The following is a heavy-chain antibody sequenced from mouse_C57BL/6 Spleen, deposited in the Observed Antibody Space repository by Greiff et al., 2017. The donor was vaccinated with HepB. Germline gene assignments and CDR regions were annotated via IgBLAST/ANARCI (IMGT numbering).Heavy chain of an antibody. CDR1: GYTFTDYY. CDR3: ASGGYDSWFAY. CDR2: IYPGSGNT. J-gene: IGHJ3*01. V-gene: IGHV1-76*01. Sequence: QVQLQQSGAELVRPGASVKLSCKASGYTFTDYYINWVKQRPGQGLEWIARIYPGSGNTYYNEKFKGKATLTAEKSSSTAYMQLSSLTSEDSAVYFCASGGYDSWFAYWGQGTLVTVSA. D-gene: IGHD2-2*01.